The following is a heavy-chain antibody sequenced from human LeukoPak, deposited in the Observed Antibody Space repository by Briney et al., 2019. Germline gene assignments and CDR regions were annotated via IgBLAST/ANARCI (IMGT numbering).Heavy chain of an antibody. Sequence: GGSLRLSCAASGFTFRTYAMGWVRQAPGKGLEWVSAISGGGESTHYADSVKGRFTISRDNSKNTLYLQMNSLRAEDTALYYCAIWREGVQGTYLDYWGQGTLVTVSS. D-gene: IGHD3-10*01. V-gene: IGHV3-23*01. CDR3: AIWREGVQGTYLDY. CDR1: GFTFRTYA. J-gene: IGHJ4*02. CDR2: ISGGGEST.